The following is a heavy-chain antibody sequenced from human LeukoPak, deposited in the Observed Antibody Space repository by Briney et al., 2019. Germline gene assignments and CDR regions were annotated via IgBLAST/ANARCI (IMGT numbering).Heavy chain of an antibody. V-gene: IGHV3-9*01. CDR2: ISWNSGSI. J-gene: IGHJ5*02. Sequence: PGGSLRLSCAASGFTFDDYAMHWVRQAPGKGLEWVSGISWNSGSIGYADSVKDRFTISRDNAKNSLYLQMNSLRAEDTALYYCARGVESNYPPYNWFDPWGQGTLVTVSS. CDR3: ARGVESNYPPYNWFDP. D-gene: IGHD4-11*01. CDR1: GFTFDDYA.